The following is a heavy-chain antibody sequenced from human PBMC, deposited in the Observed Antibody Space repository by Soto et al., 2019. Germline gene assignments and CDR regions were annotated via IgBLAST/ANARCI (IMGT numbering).Heavy chain of an antibody. CDR3: TRPTTTRQSTYDY. CDR2: ISPYNGST. CDR1: GFTFTNYG. Sequence: ASVKVSCKASGFTFTNYGIVWVRQAPGQGLEYMGWISPYNGSTYYAQNLQGRVTMTTDTSTRTAYMELRSLRSDDTAVYYCTRPTTTRQSTYDYWGRGTLVTVSS. J-gene: IGHJ4*02. V-gene: IGHV1-18*01.